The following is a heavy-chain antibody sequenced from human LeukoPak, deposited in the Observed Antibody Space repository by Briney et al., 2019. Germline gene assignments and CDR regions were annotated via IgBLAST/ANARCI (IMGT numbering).Heavy chain of an antibody. V-gene: IGHV4-59*12. CDR2: IYYTGST. CDR1: GGSISNYY. Sequence: SETLSLTCTVSGGSISNYYWSWIRQPPGKGLERIGYIYYTGSTNYNPSLKSRVTISVDTSKNQFSLKLSSVTAADTAVYYCARDMSSSSCYDNWGQGTLVTVSS. D-gene: IGHD2-2*01. CDR3: ARDMSSSSCYDN. J-gene: IGHJ4*02.